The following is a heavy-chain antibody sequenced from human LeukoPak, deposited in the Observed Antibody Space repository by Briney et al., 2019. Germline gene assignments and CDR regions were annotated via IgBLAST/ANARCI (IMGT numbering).Heavy chain of an antibody. CDR1: GGTFSSYA. CDR2: IIPIFGTA. J-gene: IGHJ4*02. D-gene: IGHD6-19*01. Sequence: ASVKVSCKASGGTFSSYAISWVRQAPGQGLEWMGGIIPIFGTANYAQKFQGRVTITADESTSTAYMELSSLRSGDTAVYYCTREYSSGWHGAFDYGGQGTLVTLPS. CDR3: TREYSSGWHGAFDY. V-gene: IGHV1-69*13.